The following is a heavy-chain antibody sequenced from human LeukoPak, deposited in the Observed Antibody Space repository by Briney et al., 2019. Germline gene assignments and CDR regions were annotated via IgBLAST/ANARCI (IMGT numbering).Heavy chain of an antibody. Sequence: SETLSLTCTVYGGSFNGNYWSWIRQPPGKGLEWIGEINHSGSTNYNPSLKSRVTISVDTSKNQFSLKLSSVTAADTAVYYCARGLDRGSYYHYWGQGTLVTASS. V-gene: IGHV4-34*01. CDR3: ARGLDRGSYYHY. CDR2: INHSGST. D-gene: IGHD3-10*01. J-gene: IGHJ4*02. CDR1: GGSFNGNY.